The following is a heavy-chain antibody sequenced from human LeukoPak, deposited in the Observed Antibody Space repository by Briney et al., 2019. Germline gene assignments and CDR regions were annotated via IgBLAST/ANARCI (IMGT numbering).Heavy chain of an antibody. CDR3: ARPGSGYGQVGVLAEYFQH. V-gene: IGHV3-30*03. CDR1: GFTFSSYG. D-gene: IGHD3-22*01. J-gene: IGHJ1*01. Sequence: GGSLRLSCAASGFTFSSYGMSWVRQAPGKGLEWVAVISYDGSNKYYADSVKGRFTISRDNSKNTLYLQMNSLRAEDTAVYYCARPGSGYGQVGVLAEYFQHWGQGTLVTVSS. CDR2: ISYDGSNK.